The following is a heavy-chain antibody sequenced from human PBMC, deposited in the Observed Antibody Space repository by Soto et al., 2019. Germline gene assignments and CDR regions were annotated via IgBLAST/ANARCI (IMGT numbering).Heavy chain of an antibody. CDR1: GFTFSSSV. J-gene: IGHJ1*01. Sequence: QVQLVESGGGVVQPGTSLRLSCAASGFTFSSSVMHWVRQAPGKGLEWVAVIWYDGSNKYYADSVKGRFIISRDNSTNTLYMQMNSRRAEDTAVYYCGAGTAHLQHWGQGTLVTVSS. V-gene: IGHV3-33*01. CDR2: IWYDGSNK. D-gene: IGHD1-7*01. CDR3: GAGTAHLQH.